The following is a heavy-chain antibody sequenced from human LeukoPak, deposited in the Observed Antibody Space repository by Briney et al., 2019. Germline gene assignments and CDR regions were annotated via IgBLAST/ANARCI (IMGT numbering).Heavy chain of an antibody. CDR3: AKDLTYGDGRWEFAS. D-gene: IGHD4-17*01. J-gene: IGHJ5*01. V-gene: IGHV3-23*01. CDR1: GFTFSGFA. Sequence: GGSLRLSCAASGFTFSGFAMAWVRQIPGKGLEWISGILANGFTQYYADSVRGRFTISRDNSRDTLFLEMSSLRGDDTAIYFCAKDLTYGDGRWEFASWRQGTLVTVA. CDR2: ILANGFTQ.